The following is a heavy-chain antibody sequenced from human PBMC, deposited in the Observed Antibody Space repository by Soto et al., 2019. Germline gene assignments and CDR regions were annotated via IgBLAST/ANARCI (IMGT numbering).Heavy chain of an antibody. CDR2: ISAYNGNT. Sequence: ASVKVSCKASGYTFTSYGISWVQQAPGQGLEWMGWISAYNGNTNYAQKLQGRVTMTTDTSTSTAYMELRSLRSDDTAVYYCARAPEYYYDSSGYYCWLCDNWFDPWGQGTLVTVSS. D-gene: IGHD3-22*01. CDR1: GYTFTSYG. CDR3: ARAPEYYYDSSGYYCWLCDNWFDP. J-gene: IGHJ5*02. V-gene: IGHV1-18*04.